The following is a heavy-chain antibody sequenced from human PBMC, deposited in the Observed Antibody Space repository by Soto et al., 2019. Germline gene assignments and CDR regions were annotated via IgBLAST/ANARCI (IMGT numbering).Heavy chain of an antibody. CDR1: GYTFTGYY. J-gene: IGHJ6*02. V-gene: IGHV1-2*04. CDR3: ARGGITMVRGVIPNSGYYYGMDV. Sequence: ASVKVSCKASGYTFTGYYMHWVRQAPGQGLEWMGWINPNSGGTNYAQKFQGWVTMTRDTSISTAYMELSRLRSDDTAVYYCARGGITMVRGVIPNSGYYYGMDVWGQGTTVTVSS. CDR2: INPNSGGT. D-gene: IGHD3-10*01.